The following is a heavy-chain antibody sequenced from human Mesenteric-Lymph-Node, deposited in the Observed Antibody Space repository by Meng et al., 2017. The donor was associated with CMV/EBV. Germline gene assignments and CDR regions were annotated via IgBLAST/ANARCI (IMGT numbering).Heavy chain of an antibody. J-gene: IGHJ4*02. CDR2: ISWNSGSI. D-gene: IGHD6-19*01. CDR1: GFTFDDYA. CDR3: ARAVDPSLSFDY. Sequence: SLKISCAASGFTFDDYAMHWVRQAPGKGLEWVSGISWNSGSIGYADSVKGRFTISRDNSKNSLYLQMNSLRAEDTALYYCARAVDPSLSFDYWGQGTLVTVSS. V-gene: IGHV3-9*01.